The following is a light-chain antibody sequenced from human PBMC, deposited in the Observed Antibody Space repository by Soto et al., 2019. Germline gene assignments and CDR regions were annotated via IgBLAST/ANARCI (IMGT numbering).Light chain of an antibody. CDR2: DAS. V-gene: IGKV3-15*01. CDR3: QQYNTWPLT. Sequence: ETVMTQSPATLSVSPGERPTLSCRASQSVSSNLAWYQQKPGQAPRLLIYDASTRATGIPARFSGNGSGTEFTLTISSLQSEDFPLYYCQQYNTWPLTFGPGTKVDI. J-gene: IGKJ3*01. CDR1: QSVSSN.